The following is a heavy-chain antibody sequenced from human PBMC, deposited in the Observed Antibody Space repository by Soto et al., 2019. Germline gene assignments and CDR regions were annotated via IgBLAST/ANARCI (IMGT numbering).Heavy chain of an antibody. CDR1: GDSLPNNHW. J-gene: IGHJ4*02. CDR3: VRDSRTGCSSINCYMH. Sequence: QLQLRESGPGLVQPSGTLSLTCDVSGDSLPNNHWWSWGRQAPGKGLEWIGEIWHTGRPNYNPSLKSRVAISIDKSKKQFSLKLSSVTAADTAVYYCVRDSRTGCSSINCYMHWGQGTLVTVSS. CDR2: IWHTGRP. V-gene: IGHV4-4*02. D-gene: IGHD2-15*01.